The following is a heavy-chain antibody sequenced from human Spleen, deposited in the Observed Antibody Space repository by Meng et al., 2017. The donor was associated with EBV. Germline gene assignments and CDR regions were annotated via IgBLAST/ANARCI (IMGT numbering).Heavy chain of an antibody. V-gene: IGHV3-74*01. Sequence: VQVVESGGGVVQPGGSLRLSCAASGFTFSRYWMHWVRQAPGKGLVWVSRTNENGRTTDYADAVKGRFTISRDNTKNILYLQMNSLRAEDTAVYFCSRDLAGSDDDWGQGTLVTVSS. J-gene: IGHJ4*02. CDR2: TNENGRTT. CDR1: GFTFSRYW. CDR3: SRDLAGSDDD. D-gene: IGHD6-25*01.